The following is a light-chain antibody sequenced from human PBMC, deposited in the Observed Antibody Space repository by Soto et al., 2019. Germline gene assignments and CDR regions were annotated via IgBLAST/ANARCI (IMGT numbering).Light chain of an antibody. J-gene: IGKJ5*01. CDR1: QSVSSN. Sequence: EIVLTQSPATLSVSPGERAPLSCRASQSVSSNLAWYQQKPGQAPRLLIYDASNRATGTPARFSGSGSGTDFTLTISSLEPEDFAVYDCQQRSNWPPITFGQGTRLEIK. CDR2: DAS. V-gene: IGKV3-11*01. CDR3: QQRSNWPPIT.